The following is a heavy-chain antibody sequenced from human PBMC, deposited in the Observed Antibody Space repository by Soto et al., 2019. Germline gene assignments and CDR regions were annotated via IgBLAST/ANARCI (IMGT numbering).Heavy chain of an antibody. D-gene: IGHD3-3*01. J-gene: IGHJ6*03. CDR2: MNPNSGNT. CDR3: ARSPPITYYMDG. Sequence: ASVKVSCKASGYTFTSYDINWVRQATGQGLEWMGWMNPNSGNTGYAQKFQGRVTMTRNTSISTAYMGLSSLRSEDTAVYYCARSPPITYYMDGWGKGTTVTVSS. CDR1: GYTFTSYD. V-gene: IGHV1-8*01.